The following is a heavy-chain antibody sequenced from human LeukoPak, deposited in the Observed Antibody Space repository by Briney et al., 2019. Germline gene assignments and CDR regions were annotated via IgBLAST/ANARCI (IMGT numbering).Heavy chain of an antibody. D-gene: IGHD1-1*01. V-gene: IGHV3-23*01. J-gene: IGHJ6*02. CDR2: ISGSGTNT. CDR1: GFTFSSYA. CDR3: AKRVQLERLDYYYGIDV. Sequence: GGSLRLSCAASGFTFSSYAMSWVRQAPGKGLEWVSAISGSGTNTYYADSVKGRFTISRDNSKNTLNLQMNSLRAEDTAVYYCAKRVQLERLDYYYGIDVWGQGTTVTVSS.